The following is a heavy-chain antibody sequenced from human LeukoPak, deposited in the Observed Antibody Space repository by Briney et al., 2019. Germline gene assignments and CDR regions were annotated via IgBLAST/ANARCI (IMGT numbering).Heavy chain of an antibody. CDR3: ARDTPDY. Sequence: GGSQRLSCAASGFTVSSYYMNWVRQAPGKGLEWVSMIYPDGNTFYTNSVKGRFTISRDNSKNTLDLQMSSLRAEDTAVYYCARDTPDYWGQGTLVTASS. V-gene: IGHV3-66*01. CDR2: IYPDGNT. CDR1: GFTVSSYY. J-gene: IGHJ4*02.